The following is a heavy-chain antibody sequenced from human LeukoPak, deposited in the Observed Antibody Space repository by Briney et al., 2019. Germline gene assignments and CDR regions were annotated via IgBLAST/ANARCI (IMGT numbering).Heavy chain of an antibody. CDR1: GGSISSYY. CDR2: TYFTGST. V-gene: IGHV4-59*08. D-gene: IGHD3-3*01. CDR3: ARHVSRYDFWSGIVGDAFDI. Sequence: SETLSLTCTVSGGSISSYYWCWIWQPPRKGLEWVGYTYFTGSTNYNPSLKSRVTISVDMSKNQSSLKLSSVTAADTAVYYCARHVSRYDFWSGIVGDAFDIWGQGTMVTVSS. J-gene: IGHJ3*02.